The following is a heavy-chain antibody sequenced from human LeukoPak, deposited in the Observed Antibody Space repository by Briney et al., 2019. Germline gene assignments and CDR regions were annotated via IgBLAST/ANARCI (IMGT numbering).Heavy chain of an antibody. D-gene: IGHD2-21*01. CDR2: IDRDGSNT. Sequence: GGSLRLSCAASGFSFSNNYMHWVRRAPGKGLVWVSRIDRDGSNTFYADSVKGRFTISRDNAKKTLYLQINSLTAEDTAVYYCAREHRGERPTADSWGQGTLVTVSS. CDR1: GFSFSNNY. J-gene: IGHJ4*02. CDR3: AREHRGERPTADS. V-gene: IGHV3-74*01.